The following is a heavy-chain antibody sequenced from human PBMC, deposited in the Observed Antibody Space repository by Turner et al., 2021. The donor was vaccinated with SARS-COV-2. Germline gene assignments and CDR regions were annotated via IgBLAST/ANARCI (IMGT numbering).Heavy chain of an antibody. Sequence: QVQLVQSGAEVKKPGSSVKVSCKASGGTFNTYAISWVRQAPGQGLEWMGGIIPIFGTANYAQKFQGRVTITAYESTSTAYMELSSLRSEDTAVYYCARARGVDYYDSSGQRFDPWGQGTLVTVSS. CDR3: ARARGVDYYDSSGQRFDP. V-gene: IGHV1-69*01. CDR2: IIPIFGTA. D-gene: IGHD3-22*01. J-gene: IGHJ5*02. CDR1: GGTFNTYA.